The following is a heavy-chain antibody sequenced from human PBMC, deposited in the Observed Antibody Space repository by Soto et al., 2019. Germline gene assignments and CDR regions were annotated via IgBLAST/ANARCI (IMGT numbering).Heavy chain of an antibody. CDR1: GFSFDSYW. Sequence: EVQLVESGGGLVQPGGSLRLSCAASGFSFDSYWMHWVRQAPGQGPMWISRIDYDGTTTNYADSVKGRFTISRDNAKSTLYLQMNSLRPEDTAVYYCTRGPRASSGGTGAYWGKSTLVTVSS. D-gene: IGHD2-2*01. V-gene: IGHV3-74*01. J-gene: IGHJ1*01. CDR2: IDYDGTTT. CDR3: TRGPRASSGGTGAY.